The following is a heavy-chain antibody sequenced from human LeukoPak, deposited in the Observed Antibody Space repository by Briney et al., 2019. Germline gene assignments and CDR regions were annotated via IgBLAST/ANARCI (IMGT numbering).Heavy chain of an antibody. V-gene: IGHV3-66*01. CDR2: IYSGGST. Sequence: PGGSLRLSCAASGFTVSSNYMSWVRQAPGKGLEWVSVIYSGGSTYYADSVKGRFTISRDNSKNTLYLQMNSLRAEDTAVYYCAKDYGKNYYDSSGPTWFDPWGQGTLVTVSS. D-gene: IGHD3-22*01. J-gene: IGHJ5*02. CDR3: AKDYGKNYYDSSGPTWFDP. CDR1: GFTVSSNY.